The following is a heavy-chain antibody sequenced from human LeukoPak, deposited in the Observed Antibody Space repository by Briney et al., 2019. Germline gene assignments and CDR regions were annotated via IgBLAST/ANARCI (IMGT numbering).Heavy chain of an antibody. D-gene: IGHD2-15*01. CDR1: GFTFSSSA. Sequence: GGSLRLSCAASGFTFSSSAMSWVRQGPGKGLEWVSAISNNGGDTYYEDSVQGRFTSSRAKSKSKLCLQMNSVQAEYTAVYYCAKQRGYCSVGSCYFPYWGQGTLVTVSS. J-gene: IGHJ4*02. CDR3: AKQRGYCSVGSCYFPY. CDR2: ISNNGGDT. V-gene: IGHV3-23*01.